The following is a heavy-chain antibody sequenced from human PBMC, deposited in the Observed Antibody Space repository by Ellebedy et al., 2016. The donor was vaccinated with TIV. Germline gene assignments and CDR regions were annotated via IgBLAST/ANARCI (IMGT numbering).Heavy chain of an antibody. CDR1: GFTVSSNY. Sequence: GESLKISCAASGFTVSSNYMSWVRQAPGKGLEWVSVIYSGGSTYYADSVKGRFTISRDNSKNTLYLQMNSLRAEDTAVYYCARGVPAAITHYYYYGMDVWGQGTTVTVSS. V-gene: IGHV3-66*01. CDR2: IYSGGST. J-gene: IGHJ6*02. CDR3: ARGVPAAITHYYYYGMDV. D-gene: IGHD2-2*01.